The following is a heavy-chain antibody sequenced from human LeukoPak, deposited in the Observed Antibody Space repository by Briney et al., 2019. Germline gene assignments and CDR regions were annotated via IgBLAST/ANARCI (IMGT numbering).Heavy chain of an antibody. Sequence: PGESLRISCKGSGYSFTSYWISWVRQMPGKGLEWMGRIDPSDSYTNYSPSFQGQVTFSADKSINTAYLQWSSLKASDTAMYFCARFGGPTFGNYYFDYWGQGTLVTVSS. D-gene: IGHD2/OR15-2a*01. J-gene: IGHJ4*02. CDR3: ARFGGPTFGNYYFDY. V-gene: IGHV5-10-1*04. CDR2: IDPSDSYT. CDR1: GYSFTSYW.